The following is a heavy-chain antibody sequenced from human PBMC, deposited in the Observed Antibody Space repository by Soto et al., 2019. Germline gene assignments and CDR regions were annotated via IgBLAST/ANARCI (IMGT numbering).Heavy chain of an antibody. CDR3: AKDMVVPESGGMDV. CDR2: ISWNSGSI. D-gene: IGHD2-15*01. CDR1: GFTFDDYA. V-gene: IGHV3-9*01. Sequence: EVQLVESGGGLVQPGRSLRLSCAASGFTFDDYAMHWVQQAPGKGLEWVSGISWNSGSIGYADSVKGRFTISRDNAKNSLYLQMNSLRAEDTALYYCAKDMVVPESGGMDVWGQGTTVTVSS. J-gene: IGHJ6*02.